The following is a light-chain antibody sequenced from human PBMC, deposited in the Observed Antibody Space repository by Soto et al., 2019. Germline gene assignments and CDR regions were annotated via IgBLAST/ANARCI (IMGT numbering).Light chain of an antibody. CDR1: QSVSSSY. V-gene: IGKV3-20*01. CDR3: QQYGSSVVT. CDR2: GPS. Sequence: EIVSTQSPGTLSLSPGERATLSCRASQSVSSSYLAWYQQKPGQAPRLRIYGPSRGATGIPDRFSGSGSGAVFSLTISGLEPEVFAVCYCQQYGSSVVTFGQGSKVEIQ. J-gene: IGKJ1*01.